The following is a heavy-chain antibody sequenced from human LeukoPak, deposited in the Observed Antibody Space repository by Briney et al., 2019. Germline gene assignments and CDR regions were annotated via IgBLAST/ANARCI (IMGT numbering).Heavy chain of an antibody. J-gene: IGHJ4*02. CDR3: AKDRRGPAAGTWYFES. CDR2: ITASAAST. D-gene: IGHD6-13*01. V-gene: IGHV3-23*01. CDR1: GFTFSSYA. Sequence: GGSLRLSCAASGFTFSSYAMSWVRQAPGKGLEWVSAITASAASTYYADSVKGRFTISRDNSKNTLYLQMNSLRAEDTAIYYCAKDRRGPAAGTWYFESWGQGNLVTVSS.